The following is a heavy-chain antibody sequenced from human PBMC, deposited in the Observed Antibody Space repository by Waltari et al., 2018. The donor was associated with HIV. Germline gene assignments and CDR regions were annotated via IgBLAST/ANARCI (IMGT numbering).Heavy chain of an antibody. CDR2: SDPSSGTT. J-gene: IGHJ4*02. V-gene: IGHV1-46*01. CDR1: GYTFSAWS. D-gene: IGHD2-15*01. CDR3: ASKVGSAYLY. Sequence: QVQLEQSGAKARAPGASVQISCRTSGYTFSAWSVHWGRQAPGQRPQWMGVSDPSSGTTTYAQNLQGRVTMTRDTSTKTVDMELSSLKPDETAVYYCASKVGSAYLYWGQGTLVSVSS.